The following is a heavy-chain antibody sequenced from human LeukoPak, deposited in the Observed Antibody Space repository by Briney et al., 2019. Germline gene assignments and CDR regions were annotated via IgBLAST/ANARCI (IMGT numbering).Heavy chain of an antibody. CDR1: GFTFSSYA. J-gene: IGHJ4*02. CDR2: INNVASHI. V-gene: IGHV3-21*01. Sequence: GGSLRLSCAASGFTFSSYAMNWVRQAPGKGLEWVSSINNVASHIYYAHSVKGRFTISRDNAKNSLYLQMNSLSDEDTAVYYCARDPTQYLRYGHFDYWGQGTLVTVSS. D-gene: IGHD5/OR15-5a*01. CDR3: ARDPTQYLRYGHFDY.